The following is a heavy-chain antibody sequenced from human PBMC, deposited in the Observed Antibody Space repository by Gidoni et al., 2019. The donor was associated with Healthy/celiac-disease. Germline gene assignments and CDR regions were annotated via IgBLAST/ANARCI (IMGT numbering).Heavy chain of an antibody. CDR2: IDRGGRT. CDR3: ARDLRSFVSAGWYFDL. V-gene: IGHV3-66*01. J-gene: IGHJ2*01. Sequence: EVQLVESGGGLVQPGGSLRLSCAASGFPVSSNSMSWVRQAPGKGLEWVSVIDRGGRTNYADSVKGRFTISRENSKNTLYLQMNSLRAEDTAVYYCARDLRSFVSAGWYFDLWGRGTLVTVSS. CDR1: GFPVSSNS. D-gene: IGHD2-21*01.